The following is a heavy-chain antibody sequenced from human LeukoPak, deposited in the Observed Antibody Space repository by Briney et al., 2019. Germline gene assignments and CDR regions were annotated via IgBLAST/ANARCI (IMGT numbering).Heavy chain of an antibody. CDR2: IIPIFGTA. D-gene: IGHD3-22*01. CDR3: ASEVYDSSGYYYFDY. V-gene: IGHV1-69*06. CDR1: GGTFSSYA. Sequence: GASVKVSCKASGGTFSSYAISWVRQAPGQGLEWMGGIIPIFGTANYAQKFQGRVTITADKSTSTAYMELSSLRSEDTAVYYCASEVYDSSGYYYFDYWGQGTLVTVSS. J-gene: IGHJ4*02.